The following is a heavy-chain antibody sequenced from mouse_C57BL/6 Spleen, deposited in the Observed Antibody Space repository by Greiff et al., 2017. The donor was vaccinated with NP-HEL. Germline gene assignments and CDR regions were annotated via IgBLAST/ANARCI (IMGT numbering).Heavy chain of an antibody. V-gene: IGHV5-17*01. Sequence: EVNLVESGGGLVKPGGSLKLSCAASGFTFSDYGMHWVRQAPEKGLEWVAYISSGSSTIYYADTVKGRFTISRDNAKNTLFLQMTSLRSEDTAMYYCARSDYYGSSYFDYWGQGTTLTVSS. CDR3: ARSDYYGSSYFDY. D-gene: IGHD1-1*01. J-gene: IGHJ2*01. CDR1: GFTFSDYG. CDR2: ISSGSSTI.